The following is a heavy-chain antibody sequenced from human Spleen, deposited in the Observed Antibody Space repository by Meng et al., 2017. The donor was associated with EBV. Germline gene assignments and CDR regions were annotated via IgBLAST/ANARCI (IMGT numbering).Heavy chain of an antibody. J-gene: IGHJ4*02. CDR1: GNTLTEDS. CDR3: ARDNWGSYDY. D-gene: IGHD1-26*01. Sequence: QVPPVQSGAEVKRPGASVKVYCKVSGNTLTEDSVHWVRQAPGKGLEWMGGFDPEDGEPIYAPKFQGRLTMTRDISTDTAYMDLSALISEDTALYYCARDNWGSYDYWGQGTLVTVSS. V-gene: IGHV1-24*01. CDR2: FDPEDGEP.